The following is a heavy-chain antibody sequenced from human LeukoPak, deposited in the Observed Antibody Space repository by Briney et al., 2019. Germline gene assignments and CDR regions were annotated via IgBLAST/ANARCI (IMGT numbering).Heavy chain of an antibody. Sequence: NPSETLSLTCAVYGGSFGGYYWSWIRQPPGKGLEWIGEINHSGSTNYNPSLKSRVTISVDTSKNQFSLKLSSVTAADTAVYYCARGYNGYYYGMDVWGQGTTVTVSS. CDR3: ARGYNGYYYGMDV. V-gene: IGHV4-34*01. J-gene: IGHJ6*02. CDR2: INHSGST. D-gene: IGHD1-1*01. CDR1: GGSFGGYY.